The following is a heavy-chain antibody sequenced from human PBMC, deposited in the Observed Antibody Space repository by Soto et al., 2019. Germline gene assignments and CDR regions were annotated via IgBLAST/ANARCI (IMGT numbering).Heavy chain of an antibody. Sequence: PSQTLSLTCVISGGSVTGNTAGWNWIRQSPSRGLEWLGRTYYRSKWYYDYAGSVKGRMTINPDTSRNQFSLQLNSVSPEDTAVYYCASGMLVRGAYYVDVWGPGTTVSVSS. D-gene: IGHD3-10*01. J-gene: IGHJ6*02. CDR1: GGSVTGNTAG. V-gene: IGHV6-1*01. CDR2: TYYRSKWYY. CDR3: ASGMLVRGAYYVDV.